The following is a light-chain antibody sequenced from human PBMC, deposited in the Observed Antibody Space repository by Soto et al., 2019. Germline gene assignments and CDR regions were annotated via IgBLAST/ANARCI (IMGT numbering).Light chain of an antibody. Sequence: EIVLTQSPGTLSLSPGERATLSCRASQSVSSSYLAWYQQKPGQGPRLLIYGASSRATGIPDRFSGSGSGTDFTLTISRLEPEDFAVYYCQQYGSSMLTFGGGTKVEIK. CDR3: QQYGSSMLT. CDR1: QSVSSSY. V-gene: IGKV3-20*01. CDR2: GAS. J-gene: IGKJ4*01.